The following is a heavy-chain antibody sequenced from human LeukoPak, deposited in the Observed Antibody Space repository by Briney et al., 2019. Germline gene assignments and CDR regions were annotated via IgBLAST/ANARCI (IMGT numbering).Heavy chain of an antibody. CDR1: GGSISGGGYY. Sequence: PSETLSLTCTVSGGSISGGGYYWSWIRQHPGKGLEWIGYIYYSGSTYYNPSLKSRVTISVDTSKNQFSLKLSSVTAADTAVYYCARVTMVRGAAFDYWGQGTLVTVSS. CDR3: ARVTMVRGAAFDY. V-gene: IGHV4-31*03. D-gene: IGHD3-10*01. J-gene: IGHJ4*02. CDR2: IYYSGST.